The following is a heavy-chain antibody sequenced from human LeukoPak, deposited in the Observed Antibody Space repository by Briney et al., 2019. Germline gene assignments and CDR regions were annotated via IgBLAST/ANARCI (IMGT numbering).Heavy chain of an antibody. J-gene: IGHJ4*02. V-gene: IGHV3-9*01. CDR1: GFTFDDYA. Sequence: GRPLRLSCAASGFTFDDYAMHWVRQAPGKGLEWVSGISWNSGSIGYADSVKGRFTISRDNAKNSLYLQMNSLRAEDTALYYCAKDSSSWYIVGSTFDYWGQGTLVTVSS. CDR2: ISWNSGSI. D-gene: IGHD6-13*01. CDR3: AKDSSSWYIVGSTFDY.